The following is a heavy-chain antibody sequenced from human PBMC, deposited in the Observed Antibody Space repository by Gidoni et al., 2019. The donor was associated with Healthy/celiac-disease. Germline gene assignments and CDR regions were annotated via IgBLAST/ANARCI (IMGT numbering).Heavy chain of an antibody. J-gene: IGHJ3*02. D-gene: IGHD6-13*01. Sequence: QVQLQQWGAGLLKPSETLSLTCAVYGGSFSGYYWRWIRQPPGKGLEWIGEINHSGSTNYNPSLKSRVTISVDTSKNQFSLKLSSVTAADTAVYYCARGRLYSSSWYRVHESDAFDIWGQGTMVTVSS. V-gene: IGHV4-34*01. CDR1: GGSFSGYY. CDR2: INHSGST. CDR3: ARGRLYSSSWYRVHESDAFDI.